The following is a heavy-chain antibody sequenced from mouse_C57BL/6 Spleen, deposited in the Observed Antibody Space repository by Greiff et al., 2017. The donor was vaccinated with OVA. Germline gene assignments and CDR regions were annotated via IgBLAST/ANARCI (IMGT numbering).Heavy chain of an antibody. CDR2: IYPSDSET. CDR1: GYTFTSYW. V-gene: IGHV1-61*01. CDR3: ARKLGEGFAY. Sequence: VKLQQPGAELVRPGSSVKLSCKASGYTFTSYWMDWVKQRPGQGLEWIGNIYPSDSETHYNQKFKDKATLTVDKSSSTAYMQLSSLTSEDSAVYYCARKLGEGFAYWGQGTLVTVSA. D-gene: IGHD4-1*01. J-gene: IGHJ3*01.